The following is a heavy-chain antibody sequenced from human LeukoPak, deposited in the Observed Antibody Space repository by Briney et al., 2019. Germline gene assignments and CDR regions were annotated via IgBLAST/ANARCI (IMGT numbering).Heavy chain of an antibody. CDR3: ARFSARHYFGGEALDY. CDR2: ISSSGSTI. J-gene: IGHJ4*02. V-gene: IGHV3-48*03. D-gene: IGHD3-10*01. CDR1: GFTFSSYE. Sequence: GGSLRLSCAASGFTFSSYEMNWVRQAPGKGLEWVSYISSSGSTIYYADSVKGRFTISRDNAKNSLYLQMNSLRAEDTAVYYCARFSARHYFGGEALDYWGQGTLVTVPS.